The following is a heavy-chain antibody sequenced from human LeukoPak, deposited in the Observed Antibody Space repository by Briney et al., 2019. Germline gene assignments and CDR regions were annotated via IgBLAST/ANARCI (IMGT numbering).Heavy chain of an antibody. D-gene: IGHD6-13*01. Sequence: SETLSLTCTVSGGSISSSSYYWGWIRQPPGKGLEWIGSIYYSGSTYYNPSLKSRVTISVDTSKNQFTLKLSSVTAADTAVYYCARAEPSPGIAAAGTVDYWGQGTLVTVSS. CDR1: GGSISSSSYY. CDR2: IYYSGST. V-gene: IGHV4-39*06. J-gene: IGHJ4*02. CDR3: ARAEPSPGIAAAGTVDY.